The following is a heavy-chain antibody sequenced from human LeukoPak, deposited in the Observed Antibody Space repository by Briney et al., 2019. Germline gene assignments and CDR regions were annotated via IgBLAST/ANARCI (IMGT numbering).Heavy chain of an antibody. Sequence: PGGSLRLSCAASGFTFSNYAMTWVRQAPGKGLEWVSAMSGSDDRTKYADSVKGRFILSRDNSKNTLYLQMNSPREGVTGLYCCARDGGFSFFTYIWVCGEGDTLTASS. CDR2: MSGSDDRT. D-gene: IGHD3-16*01. CDR1: GFTFSNYA. CDR3: ARDGGFSFFTYIWV. V-gene: IGHV3-23*01. J-gene: IGHJ6*01.